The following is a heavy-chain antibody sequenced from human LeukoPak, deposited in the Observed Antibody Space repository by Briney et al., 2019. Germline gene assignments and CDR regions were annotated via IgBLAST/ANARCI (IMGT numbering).Heavy chain of an antibody. CDR3: AKIAAPLGYFDF. D-gene: IGHD6-6*01. J-gene: IGHJ4*02. V-gene: IGHV3-7*02. Sequence: GGFLRLSCAASGFAFSSYWMSWVRQAPGKGLEWVASIKQDGSERYYLDSVKGRFTISRDNAKSSLYLQMNSLRAEDTAVYYCAKIAAPLGYFDFWGQGTLVTVSS. CDR2: IKQDGSER. CDR1: GFAFSSYW.